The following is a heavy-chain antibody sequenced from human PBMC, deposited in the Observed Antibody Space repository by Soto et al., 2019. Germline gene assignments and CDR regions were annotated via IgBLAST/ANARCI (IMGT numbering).Heavy chain of an antibody. CDR3: ARGPNILIASKGQAATLSPYYYYGMDV. CDR1: GGSFSGYY. V-gene: IGHV4-34*01. D-gene: IGHD2-15*01. Sequence: SETLSLTCAVYGGSFSGYYWSWIRQPPGKGLEWIGEINHSGSTNYNPSLKSRVTISVDTSKNQFSLKLSSVTAADTAVYYCARGPNILIASKGQAATLSPYYYYGMDVWGQGTTVTVSS. CDR2: INHSGST. J-gene: IGHJ6*02.